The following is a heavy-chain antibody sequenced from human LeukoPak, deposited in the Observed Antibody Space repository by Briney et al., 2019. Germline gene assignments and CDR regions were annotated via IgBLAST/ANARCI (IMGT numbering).Heavy chain of an antibody. D-gene: IGHD1-26*01. J-gene: IGHJ4*02. CDR1: GFTFSSYA. Sequence: QPGGSLRLSCVVSGFTFSSYAMSWVRQAPGKGLEWVSSMRGSDSSTYYTDSVKGRFTISRDNSKTTLYLHMNSLRAEDTAVYYCARQVGAVTPYFDYWGQGTLVTVTS. V-gene: IGHV3-23*01. CDR3: ARQVGAVTPYFDY. CDR2: MRGSDSST.